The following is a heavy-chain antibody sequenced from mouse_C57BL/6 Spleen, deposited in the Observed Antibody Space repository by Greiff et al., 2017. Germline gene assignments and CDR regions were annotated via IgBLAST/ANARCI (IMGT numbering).Heavy chain of an antibody. D-gene: IGHD2-1*01. V-gene: IGHV1-39*01. CDR3: ARRGYYGNYGYFDY. CDR1: GYSFTDYN. Sequence: VQLKQSGPELVKPGASVKISCKASGYSFTDYNMNWVKQSNGKSLEWIGVINPNYGTTSYNQKFKGKATLTVDQSSSTAYMQLNSLTSEDSAVYYCARRGYYGNYGYFDYWGQGTTLTVSS. J-gene: IGHJ2*01. CDR2: INPNYGTT.